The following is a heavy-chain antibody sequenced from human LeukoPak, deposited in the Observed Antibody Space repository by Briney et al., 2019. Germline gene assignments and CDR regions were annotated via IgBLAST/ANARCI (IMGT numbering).Heavy chain of an antibody. CDR3: ARARPPLGYCSSTSCYYFDY. CDR2: INPNSGGT. J-gene: IGHJ4*02. Sequence: ASVKVSCKASGYTFTGYYMHWVRQAPGQGLEWMGWINPNSGGTNYAQKFQGRVTMTRDTSISTAYMELSRLRSDDTAVYYCARARPPLGYCSSTSCYYFDYWGQGTLVTVSS. CDR1: GYTFTGYY. V-gene: IGHV1-2*02. D-gene: IGHD2-2*01.